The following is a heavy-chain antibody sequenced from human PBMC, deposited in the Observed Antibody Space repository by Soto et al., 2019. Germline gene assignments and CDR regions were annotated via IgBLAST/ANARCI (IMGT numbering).Heavy chain of an antibody. CDR2: XSSSSSYI. D-gene: IGHD3-22*01. CDR3: ARDXTYYYDXXXXYDAFDI. Sequence: EVQLVESGGGLVKPGGSLRLSCAASGFTFSSYSMNWVRQAPXXXLEXVXXXSSSSSYIYYADSVKGRFTISRDNAKNSLYLQMNSLRAEDTAVYYCARDXTYYYDXXXXYDAFDIWGQGTMVTVSS. J-gene: IGHJ3*02. V-gene: IGHV3-21*01. CDR1: GFTFSSYS.